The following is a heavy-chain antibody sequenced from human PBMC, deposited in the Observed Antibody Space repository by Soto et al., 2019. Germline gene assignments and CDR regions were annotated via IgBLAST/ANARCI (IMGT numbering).Heavy chain of an antibody. J-gene: IGHJ4*02. Sequence: DVQLVESGGGLVQPGRSLRLSCKAAGFTFGDYATSWFRQAAGKGLEWVGFIRSKTFGGATEYAASVKGRFSLSRDDSKSIAYLQMSSLKTDDTAMYYCTRQDLRFLDDYWGQGTLVTVSS. D-gene: IGHD3-3*01. CDR1: GFTFGDYA. CDR2: IRSKTFGGAT. V-gene: IGHV3-49*03. CDR3: TRQDLRFLDDY.